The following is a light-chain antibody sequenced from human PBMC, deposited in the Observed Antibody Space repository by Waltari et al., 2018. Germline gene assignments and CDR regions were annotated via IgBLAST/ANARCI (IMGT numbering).Light chain of an antibody. CDR1: QRILYTTNNKKQ. CDR3: QQYYSAPLT. V-gene: IGKV4-1*01. CDR2: WAS. J-gene: IGKJ4*01. Sequence: DIVMTQSPDSLAVSLGERATINCKSSQRILYTTNNKKQLAWYQQKPGQPPKLLISWASTREAGVPDRFSDSGSGTDFTLTISSLQAEDVALYYCQQYYSAPLTFGGGTKVEIK.